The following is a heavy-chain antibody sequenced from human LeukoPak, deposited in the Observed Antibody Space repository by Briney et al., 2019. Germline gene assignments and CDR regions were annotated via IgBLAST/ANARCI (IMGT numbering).Heavy chain of an antibody. Sequence: PGGSLRLSCAASKLTFSHYGMHWVRQAPGKGLRWVAVIWSDGTNQYYADSVKGRFTISRANFNNMMYLQMNSLRVDDTGVYYCARDAQRGFDYSNSLEYWGQGALVTVSS. CDR3: ARDAQRGFDYSNSLEY. CDR1: KLTFSHYG. CDR2: IWSDGTNQ. J-gene: IGHJ4*02. D-gene: IGHD4-11*01. V-gene: IGHV3-33*01.